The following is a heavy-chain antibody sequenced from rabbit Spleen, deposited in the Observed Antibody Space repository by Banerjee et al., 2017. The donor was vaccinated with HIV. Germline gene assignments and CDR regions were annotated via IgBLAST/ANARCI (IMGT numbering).Heavy chain of an antibody. D-gene: IGHD4-2*01. J-gene: IGHJ4*01. CDR2: IAGSSSGFT. V-gene: IGHV1S45*01. CDR3: ARDAAGREDFNL. Sequence: QEQLVESGGGLVQPGGSLTLTCTASGFSFNNNYYMCWVRQAPGKGLEWISCIAGSSSGFTYSATWAKGRFTCSKTSSTTVTLQMTSLTAADTATYFCARDAAGREDFNLWGPGTLVTVS. CDR1: GFSFNNNYY.